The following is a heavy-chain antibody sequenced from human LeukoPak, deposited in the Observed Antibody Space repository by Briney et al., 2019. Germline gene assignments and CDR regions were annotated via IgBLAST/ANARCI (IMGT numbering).Heavy chain of an antibody. D-gene: IGHD2-2*02. CDR2: INHSGST. V-gene: IGHV4-34*01. CDR1: GGSFSGYY. CDR3: ASNRGYCSSTSCYTGEDY. Sequence: SETLSLTCAVYGGSFSGYYWSWIRQPPGKGLEWIWEINHSGSTNYNPSLKSRVTISVDTSKNKFSLKLSSVTAADTAVYYCASNRGYCSSTSCYTGEDYWGQGTLVTVSS. J-gene: IGHJ4*02.